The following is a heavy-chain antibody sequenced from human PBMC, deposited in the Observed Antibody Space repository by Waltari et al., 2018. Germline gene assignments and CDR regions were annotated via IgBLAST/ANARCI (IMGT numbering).Heavy chain of an antibody. D-gene: IGHD6-6*01. CDR2: RRGSGGSK. CDR1: GFTFSSYA. V-gene: IGHV3-23*01. J-gene: IGHJ4*02. Sequence: EVQLLESGGGLVQPGGSLRLSCAASGFTFSSYAMSWVRPPPGKVLEWVSARRGSGGSKYYADSVKGRFTISRDNSKNTLYLQMNSLRAEDTAVYYCAKSRFSSSFSYFDYWGQGTLVTVSS. CDR3: AKSRFSSSFSYFDY.